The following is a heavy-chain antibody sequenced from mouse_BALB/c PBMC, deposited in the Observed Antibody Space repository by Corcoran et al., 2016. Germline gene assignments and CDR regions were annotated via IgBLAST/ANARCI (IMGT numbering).Heavy chain of an antibody. D-gene: IGHD2-14*01. CDR3: ARGHYRYDLYYVDY. CDR1: GYSFTGYY. Sequence: LVKTGASVKISCKASGYSFTGYYMHWVKQSHGKSLEWIGYISCYNGATSYNQKFKGKATFTVDTSSSTAYMQFNSLTSEDSAVYYCARGHYRYDLYYVDYWGQGTTLTVSS. V-gene: IGHV1S34*01. J-gene: IGHJ2*01. CDR2: ISCYNGAT.